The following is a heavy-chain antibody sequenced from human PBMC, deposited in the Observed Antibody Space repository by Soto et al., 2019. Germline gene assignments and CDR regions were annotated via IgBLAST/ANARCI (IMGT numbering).Heavy chain of an antibody. CDR1: GFTFSSYP. V-gene: IGHV3-23*01. J-gene: IGHJ5*02. Sequence: GSLRLSCAASGFTFSSYPMSWVRQAPGKGLEWVSAISGSGGSTYYADSVKGRFTISRDNSKNTLYLQMNSLRAEDTAVYYCANVPSRITIFPDWFDPWGQGTLVTVSS. CDR3: ANVPSRITIFPDWFDP. CDR2: ISGSGGST. D-gene: IGHD3-3*01.